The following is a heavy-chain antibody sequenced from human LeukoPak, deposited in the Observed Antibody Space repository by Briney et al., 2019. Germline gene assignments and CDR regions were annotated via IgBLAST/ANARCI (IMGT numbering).Heavy chain of an antibody. V-gene: IGHV4-31*03. CDR1: GGSISSGGYS. D-gene: IGHD2-8*02. J-gene: IGHJ3*02. CDR2: IYYSGST. Sequence: SQTLSLTCTVSGGSISSGGYSWSWIRQHPGKGLEWIGYIYYSGSTYYNPSLKSRVTISVDTSKNQFSLKLSSVTAADTAVYYCAIAITGGAFDIWGQGTMVTVSS. CDR3: AIAITGGAFDI.